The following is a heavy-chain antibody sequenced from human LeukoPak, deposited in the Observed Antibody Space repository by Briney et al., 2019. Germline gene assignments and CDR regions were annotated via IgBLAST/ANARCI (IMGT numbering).Heavy chain of an antibody. CDR1: GFMFDDYT. V-gene: IGHV3-43*01. J-gene: IGHJ6*02. CDR2: ISWDGATT. Sequence: GGSLRLACAASGFMFDDYTMHWVRQSPGKGLEWVSLISWDGATTYYADSVRGRFTISRDNSKKSLHLEMNSLKSEDTALYYCAKDRWYSSDDTSMHFYAMDDWGHGTTVTVSS. D-gene: IGHD5-12*01. CDR3: AKDRWYSSDDTSMHFYAMDD.